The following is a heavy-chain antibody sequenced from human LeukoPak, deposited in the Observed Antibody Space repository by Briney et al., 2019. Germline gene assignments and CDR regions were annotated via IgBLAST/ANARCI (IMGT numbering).Heavy chain of an antibody. CDR3: AKGPYSSGWYYFYY. CDR1: GFTFDDYA. J-gene: IGHJ4*02. D-gene: IGHD6-19*01. Sequence: PGGSLRLSCAASGFTFDDYAMHWVRQAPGKGLEWVSGISWNSGSIGYADSVKGRFTISRDNAKNSLYLQTSSLRPEDTALYYCAKGPYSSGWYYFYYWGQGTLVTVSS. V-gene: IGHV3-9*01. CDR2: ISWNSGSI.